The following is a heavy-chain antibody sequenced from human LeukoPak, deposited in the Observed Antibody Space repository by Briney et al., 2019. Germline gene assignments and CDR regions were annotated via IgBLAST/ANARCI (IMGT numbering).Heavy chain of an antibody. Sequence: PGGSLRLSCAASGFTFSSYEMNWVRKAPGKGLEWVSYITSSGRTIYYADSVKGRFTISRDNAKNSVFLQMNSLRAEDTAVYYCARGPYPVAAVSYYFDYWGQGTLVTVSS. CDR2: ITSSGRTI. D-gene: IGHD2-15*01. V-gene: IGHV3-48*03. CDR3: ARGPYPVAAVSYYFDY. CDR1: GFTFSSYE. J-gene: IGHJ4*02.